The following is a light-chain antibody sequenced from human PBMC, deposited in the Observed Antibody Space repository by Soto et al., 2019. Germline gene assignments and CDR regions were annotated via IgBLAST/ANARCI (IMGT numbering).Light chain of an antibody. V-gene: IGKV3-20*01. CDR3: QQYGSSPWT. CDR1: QSVSSSY. J-gene: IGKJ1*01. Sequence: EKGLTKSARTLSLYTGERATLSCRVSQSVSSSYLAWYQQKPGQAPRLLIYGASSRATGIPDRFSGSGSGTDFTLTICFLQPEDFAVYYCQQYGSSPWTFAQGTKVDIK. CDR2: GAS.